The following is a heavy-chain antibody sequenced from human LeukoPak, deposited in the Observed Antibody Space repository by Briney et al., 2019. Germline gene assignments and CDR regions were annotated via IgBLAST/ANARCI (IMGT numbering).Heavy chain of an antibody. V-gene: IGHV3-74*01. CDR3: VRDPSNSGNWFDL. J-gene: IGHJ5*02. D-gene: IGHD4-11*01. Sequence: GGSLRLSCAASGFNLRDYWTHWVRQAPGKGLVWVSRLGTDGTYTNYADSVTGRFTISRDNAKNTLYLQMDSLRAEDTSFYYCVRDPSNSGNWFDLWGQGTLVTVSS. CDR1: GFNLRDYW. CDR2: LGTDGTYT.